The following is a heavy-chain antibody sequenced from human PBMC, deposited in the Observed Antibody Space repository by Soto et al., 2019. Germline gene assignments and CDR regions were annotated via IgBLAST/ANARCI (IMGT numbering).Heavy chain of an antibody. V-gene: IGHV1-69*01. D-gene: IGHD6-13*01. Sequence: QVQLVQSGAEVKKPGSSVKVSCKASGGTFSSYAISWVRQAPGPGREWMGGIIPIFGTANYAQKFQGRVTITADESASTAYMELSSLRSEGTAVYYCAGHGAAAGTGWFGPWGQGTLVTVSS. J-gene: IGHJ5*02. CDR1: GGTFSSYA. CDR2: IIPIFGTA. CDR3: AGHGAAAGTGWFGP.